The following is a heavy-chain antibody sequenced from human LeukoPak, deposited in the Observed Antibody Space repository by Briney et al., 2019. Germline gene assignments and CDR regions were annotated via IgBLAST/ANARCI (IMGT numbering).Heavy chain of an antibody. V-gene: IGHV1-46*01. CDR1: GYTFTSYY. CDR2: INPSGGST. Sequence: GASVKVSCKASGYTFTSYYMHWVRQAPGQGLEWMGIINPSGGSTSYAQKFQGRVTVTRDTSTSTVYMELSSLRSEDTAVYYCARQTDPMYSSSSKYNWFDPWGQGTLVTVSS. J-gene: IGHJ5*02. CDR3: ARQTDPMYSSSSKYNWFDP. D-gene: IGHD6-6*01.